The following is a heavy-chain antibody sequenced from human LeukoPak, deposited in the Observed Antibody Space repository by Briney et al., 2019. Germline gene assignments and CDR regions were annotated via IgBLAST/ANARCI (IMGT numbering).Heavy chain of an antibody. V-gene: IGHV3-23*01. CDR3: AKGGFGVYYFDD. Sequence: PGGSLRLSCAASGFTFSGYVMSWVRQAPGKGLERVSDIPGDGGSTHYSDSVKGRFTISRDNSKNTLFLHMNSLRAEDTAVYYCAKGGFGVYYFDDWGQGALVTVSS. D-gene: IGHD3-10*01. J-gene: IGHJ4*02. CDR1: GFTFSGYV. CDR2: IPGDGGST.